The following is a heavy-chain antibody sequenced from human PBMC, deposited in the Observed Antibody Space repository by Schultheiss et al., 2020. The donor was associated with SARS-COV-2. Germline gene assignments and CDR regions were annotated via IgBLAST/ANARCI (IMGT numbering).Heavy chain of an antibody. J-gene: IGHJ4*02. CDR1: GVSISSYC. CDR3: ARHRSWYDY. V-gene: IGHV4-59*13. Sequence: SETLSLTCTVSGVSISSYCWNWIRQPPGKGLEWIGFIHDSGSTNYNPSLKSRVTISVDTSKNQFSLKLSSVTAADTAVYYCARHRSWYDYWGQGTLVTVSS. CDR2: IHDSGST. D-gene: IGHD6-13*01.